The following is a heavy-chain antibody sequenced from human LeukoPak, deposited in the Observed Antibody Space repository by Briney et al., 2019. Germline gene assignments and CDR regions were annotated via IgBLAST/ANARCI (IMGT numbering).Heavy chain of an antibody. V-gene: IGHV4-61*02. J-gene: IGHJ4*02. CDR1: GGSISSGSYY. CDR2: IYTSGST. D-gene: IGHD3-22*01. Sequence: KPSQTLSLTCTVSGGSISSGSYYWSWIRPPAGKGLEWIGRIYTSGSTNYNPSLTIRVTISVDTSKHQFPLKLSSVTAADTAVYYCARVTTGGYYNCWGQGTLVTVSS. CDR3: ARVTTGGYYNC.